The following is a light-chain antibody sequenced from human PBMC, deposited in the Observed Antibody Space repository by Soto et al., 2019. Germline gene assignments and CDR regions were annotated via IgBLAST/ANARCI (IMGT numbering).Light chain of an antibody. Sequence: QSVLTQSPSASASLGASVKLTCSLSSGHSSYAIAWHQQQPEKGPRYLMKLNSDGSHSKGDGIPDRFSGSSSGAERYLIISSLQSEDEADYYCQTWDTGIRIFGGGTKVTVL. CDR2: LNSDGSH. V-gene: IGLV4-69*01. CDR1: SGHSSYA. CDR3: QTWDTGIRI. J-gene: IGLJ2*01.